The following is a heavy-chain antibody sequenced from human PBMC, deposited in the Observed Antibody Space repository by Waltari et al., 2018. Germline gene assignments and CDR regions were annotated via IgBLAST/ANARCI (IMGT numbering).Heavy chain of an antibody. Sequence: QVNLVESGGGVVQPGGSLRLSCATSGFTFPNFGMHWFRQAPGKGLEWVALIWFDGSDKFYADSVRGRFTISRDNSARTLYLDMDSLRLDDTAMYYCAKDAFGNTYLDFWGQGTLVTVSS. V-gene: IGHV3-30*02. D-gene: IGHD2-2*02. CDR2: IWFDGSDK. J-gene: IGHJ4*02. CDR1: GFTFPNFG. CDR3: AKDAFGNTYLDF.